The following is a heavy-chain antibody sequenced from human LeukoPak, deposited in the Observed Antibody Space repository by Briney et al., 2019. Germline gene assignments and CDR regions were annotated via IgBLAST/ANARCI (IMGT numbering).Heavy chain of an antibody. CDR2: IYYSGST. Sequence: PSETLSLTCTVSGGSISSGGYYWSWIRQHPGKGLEWIGYIYYSGSTYYNPSLKSRVTLSVDTSKNQFSLKLSSVTAADTAVYYCAREELERRGWFDPWGQGTLVTVSS. D-gene: IGHD1-1*01. J-gene: IGHJ5*02. CDR3: AREELERRGWFDP. V-gene: IGHV4-31*03. CDR1: GGSISSGGYY.